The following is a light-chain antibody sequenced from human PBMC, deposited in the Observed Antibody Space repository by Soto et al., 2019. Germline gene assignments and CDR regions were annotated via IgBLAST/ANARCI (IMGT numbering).Light chain of an antibody. CDR2: GAS. CDR3: QQYNNWHQT. V-gene: IGKV3-15*01. CDR1: QSVSSN. J-gene: IGKJ1*01. Sequence: EIVMTQSPATLSVSPGERATLSCRASQSVSSNLAWYQQKPGQAPRLLIYGASTRATGIPARFSGSGSGTEFTLTISSLQSEDFAVYYCQQYNNWHQTFGQGTKVENK.